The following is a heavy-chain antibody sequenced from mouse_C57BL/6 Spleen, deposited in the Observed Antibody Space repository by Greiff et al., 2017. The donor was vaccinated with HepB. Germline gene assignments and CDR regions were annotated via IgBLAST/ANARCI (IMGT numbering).Heavy chain of an antibody. D-gene: IGHD1-1*01. J-gene: IGHJ1*03. Sequence: EVKVEESGEGLVKPGGSLKLSCAASGFTFSSYAMSWVRQTPEKRLEWVAYISSGGDYIYYADTVKGRFTISRDNARNTLYLQMSSLKSEDTAMYYCTREDYYYGSRYFDVWGTGTTVTVSS. CDR2: ISSGGDYI. V-gene: IGHV5-9-1*02. CDR3: TREDYYYGSRYFDV. CDR1: GFTFSSYA.